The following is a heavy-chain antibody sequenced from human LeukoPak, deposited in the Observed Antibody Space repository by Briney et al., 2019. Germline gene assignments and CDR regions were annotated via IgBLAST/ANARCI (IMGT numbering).Heavy chain of an antibody. J-gene: IGHJ4*02. D-gene: IGHD2-2*01. CDR3: ARLGLDCSSTSCYFVGFDY. V-gene: IGHV4-4*07. Sequence: PSETLSLTCTVSGGSISSYYWSWIRQPAGKGLEWIGRIYTSGSTNYNPSLKSRVTMSVDTPKNQFSLKLSSVTAADTAVYYCARLGLDCSSTSCYFVGFDYWDQGTLVTVSS. CDR1: GGSISSYY. CDR2: IYTSGST.